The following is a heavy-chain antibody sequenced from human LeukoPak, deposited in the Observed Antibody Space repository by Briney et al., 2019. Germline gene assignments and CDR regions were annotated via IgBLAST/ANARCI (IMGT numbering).Heavy chain of an antibody. Sequence: GGSLRLSCAASGFTFSSYAMHWVRQAPGKGLEWVAVISHDGSNKYYADSVKGRFTISRDNSKNTLYVQVNSLGTEDTAAYYCAKGSYYDSSGSFYFDYWGQGTLVTVSS. D-gene: IGHD3-22*01. CDR3: AKGSYYDSSGSFYFDY. CDR2: ISHDGSNK. CDR1: GFTFSSYA. J-gene: IGHJ4*02. V-gene: IGHV3-30-3*01.